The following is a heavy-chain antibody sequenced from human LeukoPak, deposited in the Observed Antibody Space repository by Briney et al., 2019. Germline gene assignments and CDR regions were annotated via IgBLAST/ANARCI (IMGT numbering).Heavy chain of an antibody. J-gene: IGHJ4*02. D-gene: IGHD1-26*01. V-gene: IGHV4-39*01. CDR3: ARHSGGTYYTPLNN. CDR2: IYYSGSP. CDR1: GGSISSSSYY. Sequence: SETLSLTCTVSGGSISSSSYYWGWIRQPPGKGLEWIGSIYYSGSPYYNPPLESRVTISVDTSKNQFSLNLSSVTAADTAVYYCARHSGGTYYTPLNNWGQGTLVTVSS.